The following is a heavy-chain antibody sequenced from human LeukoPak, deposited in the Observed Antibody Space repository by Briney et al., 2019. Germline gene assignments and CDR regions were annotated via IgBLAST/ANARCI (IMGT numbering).Heavy chain of an antibody. Sequence: PPETLSLTCAVYGGSFSGYYWSWIRQPPGKGLEWIGEINHSGSTNYNPSLKSRVTISVDTSKNQFSLKLSSVTAADTAVYYCATNRRYGSGRRYYFDYWGQGTLVTVSS. J-gene: IGHJ4*02. CDR3: ATNRRYGSGRRYYFDY. D-gene: IGHD3-10*01. CDR2: INHSGST. V-gene: IGHV4-34*01. CDR1: GGSFSGYY.